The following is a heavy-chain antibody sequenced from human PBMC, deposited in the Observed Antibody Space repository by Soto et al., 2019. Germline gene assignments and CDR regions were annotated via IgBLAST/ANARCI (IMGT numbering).Heavy chain of an antibody. Sequence: EVQLLESGGGLVQPGGSLRLSCAASGFTFSSYAMSWVRQAPGKGLEWVSAISGRGGSTYYADSVKGRFTISRDNSKNTLYLQMNSLRAEDTAVYYCAIYNWLPYSSGWKGGYFDYWGQGTLVTVSS. CDR3: AIYNWLPYSSGWKGGYFDY. D-gene: IGHD6-19*01. CDR1: GFTFSSYA. J-gene: IGHJ4*02. CDR2: ISGRGGST. V-gene: IGHV3-23*01.